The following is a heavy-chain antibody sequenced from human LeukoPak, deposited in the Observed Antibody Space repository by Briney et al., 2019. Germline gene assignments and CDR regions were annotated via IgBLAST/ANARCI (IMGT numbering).Heavy chain of an antibody. V-gene: IGHV4-31*03. J-gene: IGHJ4*02. Sequence: SETLSLTCTVSGGSISGYYWSWIRQHPGKGLEWIGYIYYSGSTYYNPSLKSRVTISVDTSKNQFSLKLSSVTAADTAVYYCARESPLRSVHIWGQGTLVTVSS. CDR3: ARESPLRSVHI. D-gene: IGHD4-17*01. CDR2: IYYSGST. CDR1: GGSISGYY.